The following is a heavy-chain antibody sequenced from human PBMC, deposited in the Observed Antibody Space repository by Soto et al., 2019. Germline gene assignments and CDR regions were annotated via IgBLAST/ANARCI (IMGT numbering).Heavy chain of an antibody. CDR1: GYSISSSNW. CDR2: IYYSGTT. J-gene: IGHJ4*02. V-gene: IGHV4-28*03. Sequence: SETLSLTCAVSGYSISSSNWWGWIRQPPGKGLEWIGYIYYSGTTYYNPSLKSRVTMSVDTSKNQFSLKLTSVTAVDTAVYHCARDHTYDYGDYFDYWGQGTLVTVPQ. D-gene: IGHD4-17*01. CDR3: ARDHTYDYGDYFDY.